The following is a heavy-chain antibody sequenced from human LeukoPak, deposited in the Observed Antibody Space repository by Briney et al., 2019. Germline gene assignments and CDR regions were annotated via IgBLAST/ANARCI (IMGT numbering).Heavy chain of an antibody. V-gene: IGHV4-4*07. D-gene: IGHD3-16*01. CDR3: ARGGGSRVPVGY. CDR1: GGSISSYF. Sequence: SETLSLTCTVSGGSISSYFWSWIRQPAGKGLEWIGRIYTSGSTDYNPSLKSRVTMSVDTSKNQFSLKLTSVTAADTAVYYCARGGGSRVPVGYWGQGTLVTVSS. CDR2: IYTSGST. J-gene: IGHJ4*02.